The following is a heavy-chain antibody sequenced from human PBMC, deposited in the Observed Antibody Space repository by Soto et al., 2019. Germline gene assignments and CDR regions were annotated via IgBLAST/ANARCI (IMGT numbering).Heavy chain of an antibody. CDR1: GFTFSSYW. V-gene: IGHV3-7*01. CDR3: SRCGYGPPFDY. Sequence: GGSLRLSCAASGFTFSSYWMSWVRQAPGKGLEWVANIKQDGSEKYYVDSVKGRFTISRDNAKNSLYLQMNSLRAEDTAVYYCSRCGYGPPFDYWGQGTLVTVSS. J-gene: IGHJ4*02. D-gene: IGHD5-12*01. CDR2: IKQDGSEK.